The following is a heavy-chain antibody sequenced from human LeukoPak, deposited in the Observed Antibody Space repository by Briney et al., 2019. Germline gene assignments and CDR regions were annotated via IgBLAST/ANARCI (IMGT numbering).Heavy chain of an antibody. CDR3: ARVRSNYWFDP. CDR1: GFDFSSNW. CDR2: IKGDGIST. D-gene: IGHD4-11*01. V-gene: IGHV3-74*01. J-gene: IGHJ5*02. Sequence: PGGSLRLSCAASGFDFSSNWMHWVRHAPGQGLVWVSRIKGDGISTNYADSVKGRFTISRDIAKNTLYLQMNSLRAEDTAVYYCARVRSNYWFDPWGQGTLVTVSS.